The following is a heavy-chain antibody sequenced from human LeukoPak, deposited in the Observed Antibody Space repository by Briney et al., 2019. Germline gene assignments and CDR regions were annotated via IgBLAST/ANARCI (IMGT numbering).Heavy chain of an antibody. V-gene: IGHV1-2*02. CDR2: INPNSGGT. CDR1: GYTFTGYY. D-gene: IGHD6-19*01. CDR3: ARGILYSSGWYDY. J-gene: IGHJ4*02. Sequence: ASVKVSCKASGYTFTGYYMHWVRQAPGQGLEWMGWINPNSGGTNYAQKFQGRVTMTRDTSISTAYMELSRLRSDDTAVYYCARGILYSSGWYDYWGQGTLATVSS.